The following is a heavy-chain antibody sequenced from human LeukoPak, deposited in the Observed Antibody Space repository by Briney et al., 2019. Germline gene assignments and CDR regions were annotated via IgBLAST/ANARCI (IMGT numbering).Heavy chain of an antibody. CDR2: IIPIFGTA. V-gene: IGHV1-69*13. J-gene: IGHJ4*02. CDR1: GGTFSSYA. CDR3: ARDNKEQQWLVTIDY. Sequence: GASVKVSCKASGGTFSSYAISWVRQAPGQGLEWMGGIIPIFGTANYAQKFQGRVTITADESTSTAYMELSSLRSEDTAVYYCARDNKEQQWLVTIDYWGQGTLVTVSS. D-gene: IGHD6-19*01.